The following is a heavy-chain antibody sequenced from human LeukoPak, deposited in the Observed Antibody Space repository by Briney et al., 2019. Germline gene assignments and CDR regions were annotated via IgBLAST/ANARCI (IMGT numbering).Heavy chain of an antibody. CDR2: ISSSGSTI. V-gene: IGHV3-48*03. Sequence: PGGSLRLSCAASGFTFSSYEMNWVRQAPGKGLEWVSYISSSGSTIYYADSVKGRFTISRDNAKNSLYLQMNSLRAEDTAVYYCARPYCSSTSCSNRVTNYYYYYGMDVWGQGTTVTVSS. CDR1: GFTFSSYE. D-gene: IGHD2-2*01. J-gene: IGHJ6*02. CDR3: ARPYCSSTSCSNRVTNYYYYYGMDV.